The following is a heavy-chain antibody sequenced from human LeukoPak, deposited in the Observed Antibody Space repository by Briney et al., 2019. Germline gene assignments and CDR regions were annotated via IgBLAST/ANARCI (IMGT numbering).Heavy chain of an antibody. CDR3: ARFWFGESHFDY. J-gene: IGHJ4*02. V-gene: IGHV4-39*01. CDR2: IYYSGST. D-gene: IGHD3-10*01. Sequence: SETLSLTCTVSGGSISSSSYYWGWIRQPPGKGLEWIGSIYYSGSTYYNPSLKSRVTISVDTSKNQFSLKLSSVTAADTAVYYCARFWFGESHFDYWGQGTLVTVSS. CDR1: GGSISSSSYY.